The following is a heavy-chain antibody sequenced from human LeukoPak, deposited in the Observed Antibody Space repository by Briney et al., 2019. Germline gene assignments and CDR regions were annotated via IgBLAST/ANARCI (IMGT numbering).Heavy chain of an antibody. CDR3: ARDRRYYDSSAYIRGFDY. CDR1: GGSFSGYY. D-gene: IGHD3-22*01. Sequence: SETLSLTCAVYGGSFSGYYWSWIRQPPGKGLEWIGETNHSGSTNYNPSLKSRVTISVDKSKNQFSLNLSSVTAADTAVYYCARDRRYYDSSAYIRGFDYWGQGTLVTVSS. CDR2: TNHSGST. J-gene: IGHJ4*02. V-gene: IGHV4-34*01.